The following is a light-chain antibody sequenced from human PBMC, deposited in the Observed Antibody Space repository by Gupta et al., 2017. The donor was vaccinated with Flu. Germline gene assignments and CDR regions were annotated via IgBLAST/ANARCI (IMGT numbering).Light chain of an antibody. V-gene: IGKV1-12*01. CDR3: QQANAFPLT. CDR2: AAS. J-gene: IGKJ4*01. Sequence: DIQMTQSPSSVSASVGDRVTITCRASQTINNWLAWYQQKPGRAPKLLIYAASSLQSGVPPRLSASGSGTDFTLTINSLQPEDFATYYCQQANAFPLTFGGGTKVEFK. CDR1: QTINNW.